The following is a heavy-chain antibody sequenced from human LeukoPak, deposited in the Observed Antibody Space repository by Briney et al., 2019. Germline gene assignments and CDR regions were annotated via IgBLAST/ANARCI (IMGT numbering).Heavy chain of an antibody. J-gene: IGHJ5*02. CDR2: IIPFLGSI. D-gene: IGHD2-21*01. CDR3: ARAYCGAECFSEVGYFDP. CDR1: GGTSNQYG. V-gene: IGHV1-69*13. Sequence: ASVKVSCKASGGTSNQYGISWVRQVPGQGLEWMGGIIPFLGSIDYAQKFQGRVTFTADESTNTAYMELRGLKSDDTAVYYCARAYCGAECFSEVGYFDPWGQGTPVTVSS.